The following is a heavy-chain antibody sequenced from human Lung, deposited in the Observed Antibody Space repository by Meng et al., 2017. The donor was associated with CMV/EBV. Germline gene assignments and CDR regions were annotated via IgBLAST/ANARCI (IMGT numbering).Heavy chain of an antibody. CDR1: GFTFSSYW. V-gene: IGHV3-7*01. Sequence: GESXKISCAASGFTFSSYWMSWVRQAPGKGLEWVANIKQDGSEKYYVDSVKGRFTIPRDNAKNSLYLQMNSLRAEDTAVYYCARDQRPEYYDFWSGYLGKGGYYGMDVWXQGTTVTVSS. J-gene: IGHJ6*02. D-gene: IGHD3-3*01. CDR3: ARDQRPEYYDFWSGYLGKGGYYGMDV. CDR2: IKQDGSEK.